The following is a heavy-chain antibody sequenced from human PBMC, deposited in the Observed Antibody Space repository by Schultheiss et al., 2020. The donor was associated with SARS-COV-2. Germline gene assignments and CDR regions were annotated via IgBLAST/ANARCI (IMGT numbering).Heavy chain of an antibody. CDR3: ARSGGIAVAGPGDFQH. Sequence: GGSLRLSCAASGFTFSSYAMSWVRQAPGKGLEWVSGISWNSGSIGYADSVKGRFTISRDNSKNTLYLQMNSLRAEDTAVYYCARSGGIAVAGPGDFQHWGQGTLVTVSS. D-gene: IGHD6-19*01. CDR1: GFTFSSYA. J-gene: IGHJ1*01. CDR2: ISWNSGSI. V-gene: IGHV3-23*01.